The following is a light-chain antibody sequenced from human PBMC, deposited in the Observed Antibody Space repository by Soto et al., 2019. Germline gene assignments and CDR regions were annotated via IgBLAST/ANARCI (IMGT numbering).Light chain of an antibody. V-gene: IGKV3-15*01. CDR2: GAS. CDR3: QQYNYWPPT. J-gene: IGKJ1*01. CDR1: QSVDSN. Sequence: IVMTQSPATLSVSPGERATLSSRASQSVDSNLAWYQQKPGQAPRLLISGASTRATGIPANFTGSGSGTEFTLSISSLQSEDFAVYYCQQYNYWPPTFGLGTKVEIK.